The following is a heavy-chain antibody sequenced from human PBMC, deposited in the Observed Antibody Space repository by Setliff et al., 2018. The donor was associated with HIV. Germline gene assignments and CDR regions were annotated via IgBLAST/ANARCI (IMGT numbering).Heavy chain of an antibody. J-gene: IGHJ5*02. D-gene: IGHD2-15*01. CDR2: IDYSGST. V-gene: IGHV4-59*01. Sequence: SETLSLTCTVSGGSISSYYWSWIRQPPGTGLEWIGYIDYSGSTNYNPSRKSRVTISVDTSKNLFSLKLSSVTAADPAVYYCVRHHGSDFSGEPDWFDPWGQGILVTVSS. CDR3: VRHHGSDFSGEPDWFDP. CDR1: GGSISSYY.